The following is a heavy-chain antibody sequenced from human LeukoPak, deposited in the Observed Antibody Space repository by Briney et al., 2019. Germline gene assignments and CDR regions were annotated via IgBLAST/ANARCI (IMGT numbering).Heavy chain of an antibody. Sequence: PSETLSLTCAVYGGSFSGYYWSWIRQPPGKGLERIGEINHSGSTNYNPSLKSRVTISVDTSKNQFSLKLSSVTAADTAVYYCARAGDYGDVFDYWGQGTLVTVSS. V-gene: IGHV4-34*01. D-gene: IGHD4-17*01. CDR3: ARAGDYGDVFDY. CDR2: INHSGST. J-gene: IGHJ4*02. CDR1: GGSFSGYY.